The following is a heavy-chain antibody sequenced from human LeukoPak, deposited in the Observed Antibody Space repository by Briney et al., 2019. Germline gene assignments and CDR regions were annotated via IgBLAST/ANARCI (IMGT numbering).Heavy chain of an antibody. Sequence: PGRSLRLSCAASGFTFDDYAMHWVRQAPGKGLEWVSGISWNSGSIGYADSVKGRFTISRDNAKNSLYLQMNSLRAEDTALYYCAKASTRYYYDSSGYPDYWGQGTLVTVSS. CDR3: AKASTRYYYDSSGYPDY. CDR2: ISWNSGSI. CDR1: GFTFDDYA. D-gene: IGHD3-22*01. J-gene: IGHJ4*02. V-gene: IGHV3-9*01.